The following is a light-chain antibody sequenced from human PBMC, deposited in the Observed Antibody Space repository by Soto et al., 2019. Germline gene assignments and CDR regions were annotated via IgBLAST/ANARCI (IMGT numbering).Light chain of an antibody. J-gene: IGKJ3*01. CDR1: RGINNY. CDR3: QKYNTAPPS. V-gene: IGKV1-27*01. CDR2: SAS. Sequence: DIQMTQSPSSLSASVGDRVTITCRGSRGINNYLAWYQQKPGQAPKLLIYSASTLQSGVSYRFSGDGSGTDFTLTISSLQPEDVATYYCQKYNTAPPSFGPGTKVDLK.